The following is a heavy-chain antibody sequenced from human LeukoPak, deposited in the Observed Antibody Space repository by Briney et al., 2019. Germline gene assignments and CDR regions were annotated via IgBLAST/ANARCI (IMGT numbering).Heavy chain of an antibody. CDR2: INHSGST. CDR1: GGSFSGYY. D-gene: IGHD3-16*02. V-gene: IGHV4-34*01. J-gene: IGHJ4*01. CDR3: ARGEYDYVWGSYRYPAFDY. Sequence: SETLSLTCAVYGGSFSGYYWSWIRQPPGKGLEWIGEINHSGSTNYNPSLKSRVTISVDTSKNQFSLKLSSVTAADTAVYYCARGEYDYVWGSYRYPAFDYWGHGTLVTVSS.